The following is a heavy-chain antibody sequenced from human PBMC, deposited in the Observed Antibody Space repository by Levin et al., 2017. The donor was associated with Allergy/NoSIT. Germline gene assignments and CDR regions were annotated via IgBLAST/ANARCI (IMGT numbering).Heavy chain of an antibody. Sequence: PSETLSLTCTVSGGSISSYYWSWIRQPPGEALECIGYIYYCGSTNYNPSLKSRVTISVDTSKNQFSLKLSSVTAADTAVYYCAGGRGYSYGYILDYFDCWGQGTLVTVSS. CDR1: GGSISSYY. J-gene: IGHJ4*02. CDR3: AGGRGYSYGYILDYFDC. D-gene: IGHD5-18*01. CDR2: IYYCGST. V-gene: IGHV4-59*01.